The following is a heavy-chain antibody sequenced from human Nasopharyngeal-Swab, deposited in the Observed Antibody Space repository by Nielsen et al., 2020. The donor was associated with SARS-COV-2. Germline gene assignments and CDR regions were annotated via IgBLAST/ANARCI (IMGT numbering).Heavy chain of an antibody. V-gene: IGHV5-10-1*01. D-gene: IGHD3-10*01. CDR2: IDPRDSYI. CDR1: GYSFTSYW. CDR3: ARLISGSGPFDP. Sequence: GGSLRLSCKGSGYSFTSYWISWVRQMPGKGLEWMGTIDPRDSYITYSPSFQGHVTISTDKSINTAYLQWSSLKASDTAMYYCARLISGSGPFDPWGQGTLVTVSS. J-gene: IGHJ5*02.